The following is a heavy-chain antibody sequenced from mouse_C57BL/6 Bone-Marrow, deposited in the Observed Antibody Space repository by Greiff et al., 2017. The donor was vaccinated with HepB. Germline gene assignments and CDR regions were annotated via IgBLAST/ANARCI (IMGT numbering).Heavy chain of an antibody. V-gene: IGHV1-82*01. CDR2: IYPGDGDT. J-gene: IGHJ2*01. CDR3: ARLLRLYYFDY. Sequence: VQWVESGPELVKPGASVKISCKASGYAFSSSWMNWVKQRPGKGLEWIGRIYPGDGDTNYNGKFKGKATLTADKSSSTAYMQLSSLTSEDSAVYFCARLLRLYYFDYWGQGTTLTVSS. CDR1: GYAFSSSW. D-gene: IGHD1-2*01.